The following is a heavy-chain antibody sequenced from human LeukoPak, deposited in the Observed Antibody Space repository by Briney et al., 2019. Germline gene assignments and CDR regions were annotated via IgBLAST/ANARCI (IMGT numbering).Heavy chain of an antibody. CDR2: MNHSGST. CDR1: GGSFSGYY. CDR3: ARASGRLYGDYWNWFDP. Sequence: PSETLSLTCAVYGGSFSGYYWSWIRQPPGKGLEWIGEMNHSGSTNYNPSLKSRVTISVDTSKNQFSLKLSSVTAADTAVYYCARASGRLYGDYWNWFDPWGQGTLVTVSS. V-gene: IGHV4-34*01. D-gene: IGHD4-17*01. J-gene: IGHJ5*02.